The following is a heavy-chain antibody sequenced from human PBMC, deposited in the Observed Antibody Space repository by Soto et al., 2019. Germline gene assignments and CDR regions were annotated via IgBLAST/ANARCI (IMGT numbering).Heavy chain of an antibody. J-gene: IGHJ4*02. V-gene: IGHV3-33*01. D-gene: IGHD6-13*01. CDR2: IWYDGSNK. Sequence: GGSLRLSCAASGFTFSSYGMHWVRQAPGKGLEWVAVIWYDGSNKYYADSVKGRFTISRDISKNTLYLQMNSLRAEDTAVYYCARDPPSRAYSSSWLNFDYWGQGTLVTVSS. CDR3: ARDPPSRAYSSSWLNFDY. CDR1: GFTFSSYG.